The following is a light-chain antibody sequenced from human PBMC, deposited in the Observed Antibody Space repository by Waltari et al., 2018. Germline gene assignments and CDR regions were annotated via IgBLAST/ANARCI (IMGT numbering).Light chain of an antibody. CDR2: DAS. Sequence: EIVLTQSPHTLSLSPAATATPSCRAGQSVSSYLAWYQQQPGHPPRLLIYDASNPATSVPDRFRSSGSCTDFTLTISSLEAEDFAVSFCQQRSNWTPHTFGQGARLDIK. J-gene: IGKJ2*01. CDR3: QQRSNWTPHT. V-gene: IGKV3-11*01. CDR1: QSVSSY.